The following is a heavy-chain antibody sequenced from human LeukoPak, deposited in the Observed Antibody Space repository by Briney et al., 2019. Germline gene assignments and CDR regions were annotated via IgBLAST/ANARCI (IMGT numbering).Heavy chain of an antibody. Sequence: PSETLSLTCTVSGGSISVYYWSWIRQPAGTGLEWIGRFHTSGTTNYNPYLKSRVTMSVDTSKNLFSLKMSSVTAADTAVYYCARYSGSYDAFDIWGQGTMVSVSS. V-gene: IGHV4-4*07. CDR3: ARYSGSYDAFDI. D-gene: IGHD1-26*01. J-gene: IGHJ3*02. CDR1: GGSISVYY. CDR2: FHTSGTT.